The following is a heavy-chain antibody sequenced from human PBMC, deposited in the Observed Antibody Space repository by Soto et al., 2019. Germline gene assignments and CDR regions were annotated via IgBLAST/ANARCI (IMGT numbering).Heavy chain of an antibody. D-gene: IGHD1-20*01. V-gene: IGHV3-23*01. J-gene: IGHJ6*02. CDR1: HFAFNIDA. CDR3: ARDNWNGAYYGLDV. CDR2: MSGSGSSI. Sequence: EAQLLESGGGLVQPGESLTLSCVASHFAFNIDAMTWVGQAPGKGLEWVSSMSGSGSSIYYADSVKGRLTITRDKSKKTIYLQMNSLRAEDTAVYWCARDNWNGAYYGLDVWGQGTTVTVS.